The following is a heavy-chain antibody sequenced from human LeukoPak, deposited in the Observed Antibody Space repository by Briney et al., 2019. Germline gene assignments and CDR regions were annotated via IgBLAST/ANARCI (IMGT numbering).Heavy chain of an antibody. CDR2: IHSSGGS. CDR3: ARLGSYHDF. J-gene: IGHJ4*02. D-gene: IGHD1-26*01. Sequence: SETLSLTCTVSGPSISNYYWSWIRHTPEKGLEWMGHIHSSGGSSYYPSLKSRLTLSIDTSRNQLSLKLPSVTAADTAVYFCARLGSYHDFWGQGALVTVSS. CDR1: GPSISNYY. V-gene: IGHV4-4*09.